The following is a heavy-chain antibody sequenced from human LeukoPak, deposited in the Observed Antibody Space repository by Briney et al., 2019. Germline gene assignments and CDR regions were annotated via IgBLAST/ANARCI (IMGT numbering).Heavy chain of an antibody. J-gene: IGHJ5*02. CDR3: ARHRRYSSSSGGFDP. Sequence: GESLKISCQGSGYSFTSYWIGWVRQMPGKGLEWMGIIYPGDSDTRYSPSFQGQVTISADKSISTAYLQWSSLKASDTAMYYCARHRRYSSSSGGFDPWGQGTLVTVSS. D-gene: IGHD6-6*01. CDR1: GYSFTSYW. CDR2: IYPGDSDT. V-gene: IGHV5-51*01.